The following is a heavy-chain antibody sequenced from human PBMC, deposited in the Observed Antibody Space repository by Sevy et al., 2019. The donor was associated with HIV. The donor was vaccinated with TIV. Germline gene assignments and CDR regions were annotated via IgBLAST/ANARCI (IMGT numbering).Heavy chain of an antibody. V-gene: IGHV3-23*01. CDR3: AREGCSKPHDY. Sequence: GGSLRLSCVASGFTFSKYSMSWVRQTPGKGLEWVSTLSFACGRINYADSVKGRFTMSRGDSRNTFYLQMDILRAEDTAIYYCAREGCSKPHDYWGQGTLVTVSS. J-gene: IGHJ4*02. CDR1: GFTFSKYS. D-gene: IGHD2-2*01. CDR2: LSFACGRI.